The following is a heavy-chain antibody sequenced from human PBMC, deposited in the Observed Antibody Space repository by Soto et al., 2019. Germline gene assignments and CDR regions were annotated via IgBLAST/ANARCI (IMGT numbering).Heavy chain of an antibody. CDR1: GFTFSSYG. J-gene: IGHJ6*02. CDR2: IWYDGSNK. D-gene: IGHD6-13*01. V-gene: IGHV3-33*01. Sequence: QVQLVESGGGVVQPGRSLRLSCAASGFTFSSYGMHWVRQAPGKGLEWVAVIWYDGSNKYYADSVKGRFTISRDNSKNTLYLQMSSLRAEDTAVYYCARDGSSNHYYYYGMDVWGQGTTVTVSS. CDR3: ARDGSSNHYYYYGMDV.